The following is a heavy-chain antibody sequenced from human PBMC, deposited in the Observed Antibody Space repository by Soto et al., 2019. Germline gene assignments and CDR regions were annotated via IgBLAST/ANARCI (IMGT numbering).Heavy chain of an antibody. Sequence: GASVKVSCKASGYTFTSYGISWVRQAPGQGLEWMGWISAYNGNTNYAQKLQGRVTMTTDTSTSTAYMELRSLRSDDTAVYYCARDHDSSGYYQYFQHWGQGTLVTAPQ. CDR2: ISAYNGNT. D-gene: IGHD3-22*01. CDR1: GYTFTSYG. V-gene: IGHV1-18*01. CDR3: ARDHDSSGYYQYFQH. J-gene: IGHJ1*01.